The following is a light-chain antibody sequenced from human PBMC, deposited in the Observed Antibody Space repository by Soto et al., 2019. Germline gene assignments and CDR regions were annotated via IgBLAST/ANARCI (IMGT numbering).Light chain of an antibody. Sequence: DIVMTQSPLSLPVTPGEPASISCRSSQSLLHSNGYNYLDWYLQKPGQSPQLLIYLGSNRYSGVPXKFSDSGSGTDFTLKISRVEAEDVGVYYCMQALQTPLTLGGGTKVDIK. CDR3: MQALQTPLT. V-gene: IGKV2-28*01. CDR1: QSLLHSNGYNY. J-gene: IGKJ4*01. CDR2: LGS.